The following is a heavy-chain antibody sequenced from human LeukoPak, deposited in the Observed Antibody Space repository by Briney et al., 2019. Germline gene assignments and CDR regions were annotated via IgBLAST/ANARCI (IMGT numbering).Heavy chain of an antibody. CDR2: ISSSSSYI. D-gene: IGHD6-13*01. CDR1: GFTFSSYS. J-gene: IGHJ4*02. Sequence: GGSLRLSCAASGFTFSSYSMNWVRQAPGKGLEWVSSISSSSSYIYYADSVKGRFTISRDNAKNSLYLQMNSLRAEDTAVCYCARWLAAVTTGGYYFDYWGQGTLVTVSS. CDR3: ARWLAAVTTGGYYFDY. V-gene: IGHV3-21*01.